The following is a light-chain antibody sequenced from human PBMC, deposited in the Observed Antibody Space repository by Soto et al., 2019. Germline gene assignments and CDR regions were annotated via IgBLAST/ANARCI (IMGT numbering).Light chain of an antibody. CDR1: LGLNRD. J-gene: IGKJ1*01. V-gene: IGKV1-5*01. Sequence: DIQMTQSPSTLSASVGDRVTITCRARLGLNRDLAWYQQKPGKAPNLLIYDASNLESGVPSRFSSSGFGTEFTLTISSLQPDDFATYYCQQYNYYPWTVGLGTKVDIK. CDR2: DAS. CDR3: QQYNYYPWT.